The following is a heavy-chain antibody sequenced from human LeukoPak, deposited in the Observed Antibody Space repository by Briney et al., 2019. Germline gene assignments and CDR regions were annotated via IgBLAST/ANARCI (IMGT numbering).Heavy chain of an antibody. CDR1: GFTFGTYT. D-gene: IGHD1-26*01. Sequence: GGSLRLSCAASGFTFGTYTMNWVRQAPGKGLEWVSSISGRSNYIYYADSVKGRFTISRDNAKNSLYLQMNSLRAEDTAVYYCTREVSGSSYFDYWGQGTLVTVSS. V-gene: IGHV3-21*01. CDR2: ISGRSNYI. CDR3: TREVSGSSYFDY. J-gene: IGHJ4*02.